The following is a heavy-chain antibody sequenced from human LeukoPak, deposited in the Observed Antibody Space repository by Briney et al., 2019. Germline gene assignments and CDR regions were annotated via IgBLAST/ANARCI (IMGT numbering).Heavy chain of an antibody. D-gene: IGHD3-3*02. J-gene: IGHJ4*02. Sequence: GGSLRLSCAASGFTFSSYAMSWVRQAPGKGLEWVSAISGSGGSTYYADSVKGRFTISRDNSKSTLYLQMNSLRAEDTAVYYCAKHPGVPFLEWLFPHYWGQGTLVTVSS. CDR2: ISGSGGST. CDR1: GFTFSSYA. CDR3: AKHPGVPFLEWLFPHY. V-gene: IGHV3-23*01.